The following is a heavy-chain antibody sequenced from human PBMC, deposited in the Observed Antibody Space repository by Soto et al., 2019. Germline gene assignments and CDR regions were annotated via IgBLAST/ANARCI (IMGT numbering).Heavy chain of an antibody. CDR3: ARAVGEYSSSSLPALFDY. J-gene: IGHJ4*02. CDR1: GGSISSYY. CDR2: IYYSGST. V-gene: IGHV4-59*01. Sequence: SETLSLTCTVSGGSISSYYWSWVRQHPGKGLEWIGYIYYSGSTNYNPSLKSRVTISVDASKNQFSLKLSSVTAADTAVYYCARAVGEYSSSSLPALFDYWGQGTLVTVSS. D-gene: IGHD6-6*01.